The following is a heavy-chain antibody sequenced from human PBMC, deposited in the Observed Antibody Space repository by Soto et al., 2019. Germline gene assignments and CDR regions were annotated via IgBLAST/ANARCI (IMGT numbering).Heavy chain of an antibody. Sequence: SVKVSCKASGGTFSSYAISWVRQAPGQGLEWMGGIIPIFGTANYAQKFQGRVTITADESTSTAYMELSSLRSEDTAVYYCAWSIAARADRFDPWGQGTLVTVSS. D-gene: IGHD6-6*01. CDR1: GGTFSSYA. J-gene: IGHJ5*02. CDR2: IIPIFGTA. CDR3: AWSIAARADRFDP. V-gene: IGHV1-69*13.